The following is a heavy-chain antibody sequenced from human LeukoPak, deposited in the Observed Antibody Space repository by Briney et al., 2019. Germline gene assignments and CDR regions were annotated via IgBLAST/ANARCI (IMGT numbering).Heavy chain of an antibody. CDR1: GFTFDEYA. CDR2: ISSSSSYI. J-gene: IGHJ3*02. CDR3: ARDYSEPRVGATNAFDI. V-gene: IGHV3-21*01. D-gene: IGHD1-26*01. Sequence: GGSLRLSCAASGFTFDEYAMHWVRQAPGKGLEWVSSISSSSSYIYYADSVKGRFTISRDNAKNSLYLQMNSLRAEDTAVYYCARDYSEPRVGATNAFDIWGQGTMVTVSS.